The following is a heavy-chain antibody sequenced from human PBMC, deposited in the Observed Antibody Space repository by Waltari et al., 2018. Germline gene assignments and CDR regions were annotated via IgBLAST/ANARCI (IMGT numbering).Heavy chain of an antibody. V-gene: IGHV3-23*01. Sequence: EVQLLESGGGLVQPGGSLRLSCAASGFTFSSYAMSWVRQAPGKGLEWVSAIRGRGGSTYYADSVKGRFTISRDNSKNTLYLQMNSLRAEDTAVYYCAKTSTSPPRITIFGVVRSYGMDVWGQGTTVTVSS. CDR3: AKTSTSPPRITIFGVVRSYGMDV. D-gene: IGHD3-3*01. J-gene: IGHJ6*02. CDR2: IRGRGGST. CDR1: GFTFSSYA.